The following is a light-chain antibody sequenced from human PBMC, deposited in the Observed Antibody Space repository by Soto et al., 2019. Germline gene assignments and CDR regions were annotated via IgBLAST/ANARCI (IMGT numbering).Light chain of an antibody. CDR3: AAWDDSLSGYVV. Sequence: QSVLTQPPSASGTPGQRVTISCSGSSSNIGSNYVYWYQQLPGTAPKLLIYRNNQRPSGVPDRFSGSKSGTSASLAISGLRSEDVADYYCAAWDDSLSGYVVFGGGTKVTVL. J-gene: IGLJ2*01. CDR2: RNN. V-gene: IGLV1-47*01. CDR1: SSNIGSNY.